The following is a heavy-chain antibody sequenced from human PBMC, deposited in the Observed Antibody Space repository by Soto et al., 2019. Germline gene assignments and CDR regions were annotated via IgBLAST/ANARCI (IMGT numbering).Heavy chain of an antibody. J-gene: IGHJ4*02. D-gene: IGHD4-17*01. Sequence: NWIRQSPGKGLEWVGRIKSKTDGGTTDYAAPVKGRFTISRDDSKNTLYLQMNSLKTEDTAVYYCTTDVTFYGDYSYFDYWGQGTLVTVSS. V-gene: IGHV3-15*01. CDR3: TTDVTFYGDYSYFDY. CDR2: IKSKTDGGTT.